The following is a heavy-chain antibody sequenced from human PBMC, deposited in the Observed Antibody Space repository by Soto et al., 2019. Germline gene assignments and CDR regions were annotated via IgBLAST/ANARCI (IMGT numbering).Heavy chain of an antibody. Sequence: PGGSLRLSCAASGFAFSSYAMSWVRQAPGKGLEWVSAISGSGGSTYYADSVKGRFTISRDNSKNTLYLQMNSLRAEDTAVYYCAKDPDFYYYGMDVWGQGTTVTVSS. CDR1: GFAFSSYA. J-gene: IGHJ6*02. V-gene: IGHV3-23*01. CDR3: AKDPDFYYYGMDV. CDR2: ISGSGGST.